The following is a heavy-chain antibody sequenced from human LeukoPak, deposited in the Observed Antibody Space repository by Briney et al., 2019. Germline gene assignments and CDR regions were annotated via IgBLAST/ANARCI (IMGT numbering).Heavy chain of an antibody. Sequence: GGSLRLSCAASGFTFSSYAMSWLRQTPQKGMEWVSGISVTGAMTYYTASVKGRFTISRDNSRTTLYLQLSSLRAEDTAVYFCAKSHITRYPLQYYFDLWGQGAQVIVSS. CDR1: GFTFSSYA. CDR3: AKSHITRYPLQYYFDL. J-gene: IGHJ4*02. D-gene: IGHD2-21*01. V-gene: IGHV3-23*01. CDR2: ISVTGAMT.